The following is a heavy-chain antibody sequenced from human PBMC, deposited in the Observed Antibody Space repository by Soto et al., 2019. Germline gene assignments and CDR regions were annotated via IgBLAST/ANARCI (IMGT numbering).Heavy chain of an antibody. CDR3: ARDHAAGGVVVPAANLGGFDY. D-gene: IGHD2-2*01. J-gene: IGHJ4*02. Sequence: ASVKFSCKASGYTFTSYYMHWVRQAPGQGLEWMGIINPSGGSTSYAQKFQGRVTMTRDTSTSTVYMELSSLRSEDTAVYYCARDHAAGGVVVPAANLGGFDYWGQGTRVTVAS. CDR2: INPSGGST. V-gene: IGHV1-46*01. CDR1: GYTFTSYY.